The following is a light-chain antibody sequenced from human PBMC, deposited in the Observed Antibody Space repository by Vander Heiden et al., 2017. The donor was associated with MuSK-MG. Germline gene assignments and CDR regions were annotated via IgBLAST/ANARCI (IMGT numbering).Light chain of an antibody. Sequence: SGSPGWKTVTISFTRSRGRLASNYVQWYQQRPGSSPTTVSYEETQRPSGVPDRFSVSIDSSSTSASPTTSGLKTEDEADDDCQSYDSSTQGVFGGGTKLTVL. CDR1: RGRLASNY. V-gene: IGLV6-57*01. CDR2: EET. J-gene: IGLJ3*02. CDR3: QSYDSSTQGV.